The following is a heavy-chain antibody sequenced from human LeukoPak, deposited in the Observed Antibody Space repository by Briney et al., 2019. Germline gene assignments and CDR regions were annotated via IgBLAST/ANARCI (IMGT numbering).Heavy chain of an antibody. Sequence: GVSLRLSCAASGFTFSSYAMSWVRQAPGKGLEWVSAISGSGGSTYYADSVKGRFTISRDNSKNTLYLQMNSLRAEDTAAYYCAKSALGWLVHNYSDYWGQGTLVTVSS. CDR3: AKSALGWLVHNYSDY. CDR2: ISGSGGST. CDR1: GFTFSSYA. V-gene: IGHV3-23*01. J-gene: IGHJ4*02. D-gene: IGHD6-19*01.